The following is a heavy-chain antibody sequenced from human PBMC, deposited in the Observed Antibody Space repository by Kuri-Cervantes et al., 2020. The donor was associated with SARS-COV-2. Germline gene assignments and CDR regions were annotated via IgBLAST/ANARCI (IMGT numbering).Heavy chain of an antibody. Sequence: GGSLRLSCAASGFSFSTNAMSWVRQAPGKGLEWVSTITGSGGSTFYADSVKGRFTISRDNSKNTVFLQLSSLRVEDTAVYYCARDRRGDYWGQGTLVTVSS. CDR3: ARDRRGDY. J-gene: IGHJ4*02. CDR2: ITGSGGST. D-gene: IGHD3-10*01. V-gene: IGHV3-23*01. CDR1: GFSFSTNA.